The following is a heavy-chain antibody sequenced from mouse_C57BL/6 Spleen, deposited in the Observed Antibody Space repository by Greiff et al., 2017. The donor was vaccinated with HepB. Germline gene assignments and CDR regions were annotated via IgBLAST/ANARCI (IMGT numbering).Heavy chain of an antibody. CDR2: IWSGGST. J-gene: IGHJ1*03. CDR3: ARNRDYGSLWYFDV. D-gene: IGHD1-1*01. Sequence: QVQLQQSGPGLVQPSQSLSITCTVSGFSLTSYGVHWVRQSPGKGLEWLGVIWSGGSTDYNAAFISRLSISKDNSKSQVFFKMNSLQADDTAIYYCARNRDYGSLWYFDVWGTGTTVTVSS. V-gene: IGHV2-2*01. CDR1: GFSLTSYG.